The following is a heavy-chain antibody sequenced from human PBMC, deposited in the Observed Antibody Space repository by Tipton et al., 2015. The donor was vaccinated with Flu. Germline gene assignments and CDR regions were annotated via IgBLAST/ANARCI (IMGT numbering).Heavy chain of an antibody. V-gene: IGHV4-39*01. D-gene: IGHD3-10*02. J-gene: IGHJ4*02. CDR1: GDSISIITYF. Sequence: TLSLTCTVSGDSISIITYFCAWIRQPPGKGLELIGSIYPSGTTYYNPSLKSRVTISVDTSKSQFSLKLRSVTAADTAVYYCARLSYYDVDLKNFYFDYWGQGALVTVSS. CDR3: ARLSYYDVDLKNFYFDY. CDR2: IYPSGTT.